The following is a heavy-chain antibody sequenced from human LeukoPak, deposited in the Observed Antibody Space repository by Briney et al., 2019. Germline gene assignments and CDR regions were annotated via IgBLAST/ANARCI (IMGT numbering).Heavy chain of an antibody. CDR1: GYTFTDYY. CDR2: VNPNSGGT. D-gene: IGHD3-22*01. V-gene: IGHV1-2*02. J-gene: IGHJ4*02. CDR3: ARSSYDSSGYYPLYFDY. Sequence: ASVKVSCKASGYTFTDYYMHWVRQAPGQGLDWMGWVNPNSGGTNYAQKFQGRVTMTRDTSISTAYMELSRLRSDDTAVYYCARSSYDSSGYYPLYFDYWGQGTLVTVSS.